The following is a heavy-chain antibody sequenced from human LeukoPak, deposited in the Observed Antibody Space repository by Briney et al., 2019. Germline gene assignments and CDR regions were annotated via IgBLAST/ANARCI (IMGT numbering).Heavy chain of an antibody. J-gene: IGHJ6*02. D-gene: IGHD2-15*01. CDR2: IYPGDSDT. CDR3: ARGRVDYYYGMDV. Sequence: GESLKISCKGSGYSFTSYWIGWVRQMPGKGLEWMGIIYPGDSDTRYSPSFQGQVTISADKSISTAYLQWSSLKASDTAMHYCARGRVDYYYGMDVWGQGTTVTVSS. V-gene: IGHV5-51*01. CDR1: GYSFTSYW.